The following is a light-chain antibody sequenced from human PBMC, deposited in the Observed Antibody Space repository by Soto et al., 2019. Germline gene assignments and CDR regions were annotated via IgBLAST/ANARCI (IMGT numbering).Light chain of an antibody. CDR1: QSVSSN. CDR2: GTS. V-gene: IGKV3-15*01. CDR3: QQYYSYPRT. Sequence: EIVMTQSPATLSVSPGERATLSCRASQSVSSNLAWYQQKPGQSPRLLIYGTSTRATGIPARFSGSGSGTEFTLTISSLQSEDFATYYCQQYYSYPRTFGQGTKVDI. J-gene: IGKJ1*01.